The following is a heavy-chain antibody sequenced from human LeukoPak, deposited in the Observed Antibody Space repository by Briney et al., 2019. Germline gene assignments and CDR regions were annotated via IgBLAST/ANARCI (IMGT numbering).Heavy chain of an antibody. D-gene: IGHD2-2*01. CDR2: ISYDGSNK. CDR1: GFTFSSYA. CDR3: ARGSWVVVDY. J-gene: IGHJ4*02. V-gene: IGHV3-30-3*01. Sequence: GGSLRLSCAASGFTFSSYAMHWVRQAPGKGLEWVAVISYDGSNKYYADSVKGRFTISRDNSKNTLYLQMNSLRVEDTAVYYCARGSWVVVDYWGQGTLVTVSS.